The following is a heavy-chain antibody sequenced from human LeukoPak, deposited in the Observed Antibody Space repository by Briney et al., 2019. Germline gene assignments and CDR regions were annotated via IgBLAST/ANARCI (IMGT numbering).Heavy chain of an antibody. Sequence: ASVKVSCKASGYTFTNYGISWVRQAPGQGLEWMGWINGYNGKTNYAQKLQGRVTMTTDTSTSTAYMELRSLRSDDTAVYYCARDTGIAVAGTGDFDYWGQGTLVTVSS. V-gene: IGHV1-18*01. J-gene: IGHJ4*02. CDR1: GYTFTNYG. D-gene: IGHD6-13*01. CDR2: INGYNGKT. CDR3: ARDTGIAVAGTGDFDY.